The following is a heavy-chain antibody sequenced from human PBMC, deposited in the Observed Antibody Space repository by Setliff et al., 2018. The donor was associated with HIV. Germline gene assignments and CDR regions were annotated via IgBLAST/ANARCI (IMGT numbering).Heavy chain of an antibody. CDR3: AKLPATIWASYNWFDP. CDR1: GFSFDNYA. J-gene: IGHJ5*02. V-gene: IGHV3-23*01. Sequence: GGSLRLSCVASGFSFDNYALSWVRQAPGKGLEWVSTISGRSGTANYADSVKGRFSISRDNSKSTIYLQMNSLRANDTAIYYCAKLPATIWASYNWFDPWGQGILVTVSS. CDR2: ISGRSGTA. D-gene: IGHD2-2*01.